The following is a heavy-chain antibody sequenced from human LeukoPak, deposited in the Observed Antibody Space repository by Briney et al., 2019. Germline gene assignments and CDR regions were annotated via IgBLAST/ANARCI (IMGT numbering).Heavy chain of an antibody. CDR3: ARFPLATTLRYWYFDL. J-gene: IGHJ2*01. CDR2: IGSRTNTM. V-gene: IGHV3-48*01. Sequence: GGSLRLSCAASGFTFHHYGMNWVRQAPGKGLEWVSYIGSRTNTMYYADSVRGRFTISRDNAKNTLYLQMNSLTAEDTAIYYCARFPLATTLRYWYFDLWGRGTQVIVSS. D-gene: IGHD2-15*01. CDR1: GFTFHHYG.